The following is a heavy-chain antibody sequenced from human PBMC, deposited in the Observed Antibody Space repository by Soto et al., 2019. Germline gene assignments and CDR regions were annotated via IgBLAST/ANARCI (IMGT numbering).Heavy chain of an antibody. CDR1: GFTVSSNY. CDR2: IYSGGST. V-gene: IGHV3-66*01. Sequence: EVQLVESGGGLVQPGGSLRLSFAASGFTVSSNYMSWVRQAPGKGLEWVSVIYSGGSTYYADSVKGRFTISRDNSKNTLYLQMNSLRAEDTAVYYCARDLYYDSSGYYYSYYYYGMDVWGQGTTVTVSS. CDR3: ARDLYYDSSGYYYSYYYYGMDV. D-gene: IGHD3-22*01. J-gene: IGHJ6*02.